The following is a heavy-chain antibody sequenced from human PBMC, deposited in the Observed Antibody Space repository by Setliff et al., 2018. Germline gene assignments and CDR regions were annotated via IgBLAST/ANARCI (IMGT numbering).Heavy chain of an antibody. D-gene: IGHD3-10*01. J-gene: IGHJ4*02. V-gene: IGHV1-18*01. CDR2: ISGYSGNT. CDR1: GYTFSRNY. Sequence: ASVKVSCKAYGYTFSRNYITWVRQAPGRGLEWMGWISGYSGNTNYAQRLQGRVTMTTDTSTSTAYMELRSLRSDDTAVYYCARSESWFGDYWGQGTLVTVSS. CDR3: ARSESWFGDY.